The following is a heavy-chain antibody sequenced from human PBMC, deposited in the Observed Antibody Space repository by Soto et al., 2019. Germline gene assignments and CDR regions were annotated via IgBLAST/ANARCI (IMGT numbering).Heavy chain of an antibody. CDR3: ARVPGISTSLPDY. Sequence: EVQLVESGGGLVQPGGSLRLSCAASGFTFSSYAMHWVRQAPGKGLEYVSAISSNGGSTYYATSVRGRFTISRDNSKNTLYLQMGSLRAEDMAVYYCARVPGISTSLPDYWGQGTLVTVSS. V-gene: IGHV3-64*01. J-gene: IGHJ4*02. CDR2: ISSNGGST. D-gene: IGHD2-2*01. CDR1: GFTFSSYA.